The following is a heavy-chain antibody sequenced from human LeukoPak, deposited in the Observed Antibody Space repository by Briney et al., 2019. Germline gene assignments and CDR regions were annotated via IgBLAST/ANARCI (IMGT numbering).Heavy chain of an antibody. CDR2: ISGSGGST. Sequence: GGSLRLSCAASGFTFSSYAMSWVRQAPGKGLEWVSAISGSGGSTYYADSVKGRVTISMNNSKNTLYLQMTSLRGGDTDVYYCEKGIAAAGTGGVWFDPWGEGSLVTVSS. D-gene: IGHD6-13*01. V-gene: IGHV3-23*01. CDR3: EKGIAAAGTGGVWFDP. J-gene: IGHJ5*02. CDR1: GFTFSSYA.